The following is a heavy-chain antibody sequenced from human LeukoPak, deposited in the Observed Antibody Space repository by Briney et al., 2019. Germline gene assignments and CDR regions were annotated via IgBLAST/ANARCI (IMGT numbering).Heavy chain of an antibody. Sequence: GGSLRLSCEASGFTFSSFAMSWVRQAPGKGLEWVSVISNSGDYTDYAHSVKGRFTIFRDNSKKTVYLEMNSLRAEDTAVYYCAKGATVVLSAFDIWGQGTMVTVSS. V-gene: IGHV3-23*01. CDR2: ISNSGDYT. J-gene: IGHJ3*02. D-gene: IGHD4-23*01. CDR3: AKGATVVLSAFDI. CDR1: GFTFSSFA.